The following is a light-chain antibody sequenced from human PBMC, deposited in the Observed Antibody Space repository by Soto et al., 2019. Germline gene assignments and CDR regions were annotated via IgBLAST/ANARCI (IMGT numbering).Light chain of an antibody. Sequence: DIHLTQSPSTLSASVGDRVTITCRASQSISSWLAWYQQKPGKAPKLLIYKASTLESGVPSRFSGGGSGPEFTLTISSLQPDDFATYYCQHWVDYMWTFGQGTKVEIK. J-gene: IGKJ1*01. V-gene: IGKV1-5*03. CDR2: KAS. CDR1: QSISSW. CDR3: QHWVDYMWT.